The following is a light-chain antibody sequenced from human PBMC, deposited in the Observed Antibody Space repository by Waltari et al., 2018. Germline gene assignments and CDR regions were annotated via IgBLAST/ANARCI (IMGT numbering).Light chain of an antibody. Sequence: QSALTQPPSASGSPGQSVTISCTGTSSDVGGYNSVSWYQQHPGKAPKLMIYEVSNRTAGIPLRFSGSKSGSTASLTVTGRQSEDEADYYCSSHAGSKNSVFGTGTKVTVL. V-gene: IGLV2-8*01. CDR2: EVS. CDR1: SSDVGGYNS. CDR3: SSHAGSKNSV. J-gene: IGLJ1*01.